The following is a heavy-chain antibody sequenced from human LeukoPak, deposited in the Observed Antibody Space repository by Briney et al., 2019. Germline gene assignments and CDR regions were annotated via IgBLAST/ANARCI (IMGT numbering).Heavy chain of an antibody. CDR2: IYYSGST. J-gene: IGHJ5*02. D-gene: IGHD6-13*01. V-gene: IGHV4-31*03. CDR3: AGQIGSSSPKLINWFDP. Sequence: SETLSLTCTVSGGSISSGGYYWSWIRQHPGKGLEWIGYIYYSGSTYYNPSLKSRVTISVDTSKNQFSLKLSSVTAADTAVYYCAGQIGSSSPKLINWFDPWGQGTLVTVSS. CDR1: GGSISSGGYY.